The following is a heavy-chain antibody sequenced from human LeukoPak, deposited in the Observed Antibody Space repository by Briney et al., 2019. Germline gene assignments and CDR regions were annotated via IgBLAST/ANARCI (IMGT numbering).Heavy chain of an antibody. D-gene: IGHD2-15*01. CDR1: GFTDSSNF. CDR2: IHTGGAT. CDR3: ARGRGSD. Sequence: GGSLTLSCEASGFTDSSNFMGRVRQAPGKGLEWVSIIHTGGATYYMESVKGRSSISRDNFKNTLYLQMNSLRAEDTAVYYCARGRGSDWGQGTLVTVPS. J-gene: IGHJ4*02. V-gene: IGHV3-53*01.